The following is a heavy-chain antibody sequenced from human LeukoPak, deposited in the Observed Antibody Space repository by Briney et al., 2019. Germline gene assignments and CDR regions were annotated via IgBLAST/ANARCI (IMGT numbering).Heavy chain of an antibody. CDR1: GGSISSYY. CDR2: IYYSGST. CDR3: ARFGSGYPNSYYYYYGMDV. J-gene: IGHJ6*02. D-gene: IGHD5-12*01. V-gene: IGHV4-59*12. Sequence: SETLSLTCTVSGGSISSYYWSWIRQPPGKGLEWIGYIYYSGSTNYNPSLKSRVTISVDTSKNQFSLKLSSVTAADTAVYYCARFGSGYPNSYYYYYGMDVWGQGTTVTVSS.